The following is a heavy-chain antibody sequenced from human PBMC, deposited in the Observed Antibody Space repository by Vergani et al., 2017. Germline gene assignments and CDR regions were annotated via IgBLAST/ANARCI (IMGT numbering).Heavy chain of an antibody. D-gene: IGHD1-26*01. J-gene: IGHJ4*02. CDR3: AMYSGSRPH. CDR1: GGTFSSYA. Sequence: QVQLVQSGAEVKKPGSSVKVSCKASGGTFSSYAISWVRQAPGQGLECMGGIIPIFGTANSAQKFQGRVTMTRDTSISTAYMELSRLRSDDTAVYYCAMYSGSRPHWGQGTLVTVSS. CDR2: IIPIFGTA. V-gene: IGHV1-69*05.